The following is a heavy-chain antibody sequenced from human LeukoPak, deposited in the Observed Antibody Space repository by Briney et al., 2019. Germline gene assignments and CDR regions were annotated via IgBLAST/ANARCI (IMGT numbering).Heavy chain of an antibody. CDR3: AKDVDRLVVVPAAPWDY. D-gene: IGHD2-2*01. J-gene: IGHJ4*02. CDR1: GFTFSSYG. V-gene: IGHV3-30*02. Sequence: AGGSLRLSYAASGFTFSSYGMHWVRQAPGKGLEWVAFIRYDGSNKYYADSVKGRFTISRDNSKNTLYLQMNSLRAEDTAVYYCAKDVDRLVVVPAAPWDYWGQGTLVTVSS. CDR2: IRYDGSNK.